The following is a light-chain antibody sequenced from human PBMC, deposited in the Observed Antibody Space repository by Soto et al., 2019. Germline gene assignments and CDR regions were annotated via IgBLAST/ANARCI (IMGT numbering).Light chain of an antibody. CDR1: QSVNTY. V-gene: IGKV3-11*01. CDR2: DAS. Sequence: ELVLTQSRATLSLSPGERPTLSCRASQSVNTYLAWYQQKPGQAPRLLIYDASNRATGIPARFSGSGSGTDFTLTISSLEPEDFAVYYCQQRSNWSITFGQGTRLEIK. CDR3: QQRSNWSIT. J-gene: IGKJ5*01.